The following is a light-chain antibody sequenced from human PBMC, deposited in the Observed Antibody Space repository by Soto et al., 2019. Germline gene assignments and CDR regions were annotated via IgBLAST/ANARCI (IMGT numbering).Light chain of an antibody. V-gene: IGKV3-15*01. CDR3: QQYNNWPVT. CDR1: QSVSSN. Sequence: EIVMTQSPATLSVSPGERATLSCRASQSVSSNLAWYQQKPGQAPRLIIYGASTRATGIPARFSGSGSGTEFTLTISSLKSEDFAVYYCQQYNNWPVTFGPGTKVEIK. CDR2: GAS. J-gene: IGKJ1*01.